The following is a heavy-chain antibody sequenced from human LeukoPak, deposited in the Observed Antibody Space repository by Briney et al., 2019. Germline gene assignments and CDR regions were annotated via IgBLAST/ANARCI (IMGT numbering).Heavy chain of an antibody. CDR1: GFTFSSYW. J-gene: IGHJ3*02. CDR2: INTDGSST. CDR3: ARVQGAGRGAFDI. Sequence: GGSLRLSCAASGFTFSSYWMHWVRHAPGKGLVWVSRINTDGSSTSYADSVKGRFTISRDNAKNTLYLQMNSLRAEDTAVYYCARVQGAGRGAFDIWGQGTMVTVSS. D-gene: IGHD3-16*01. V-gene: IGHV3-74*01.